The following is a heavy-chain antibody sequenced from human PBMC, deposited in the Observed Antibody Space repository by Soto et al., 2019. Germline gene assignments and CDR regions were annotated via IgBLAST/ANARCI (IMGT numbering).Heavy chain of an antibody. CDR2: INHSGST. J-gene: IGHJ6*02. CDR3: ARSGRLGSQNYYYYGMDV. Sequence: SETLSLTCAVYGGSFSGYYWSWIRQPPGKGLEWIGEINHSGSTNYNPSLKSRVTISVDTSKNQFSLKLSSVTDADTAVYYCARSGRLGSQNYYYYGMDVWGQGTTVTVSS. CDR1: GGSFSGYY. V-gene: IGHV4-34*01. D-gene: IGHD7-27*01.